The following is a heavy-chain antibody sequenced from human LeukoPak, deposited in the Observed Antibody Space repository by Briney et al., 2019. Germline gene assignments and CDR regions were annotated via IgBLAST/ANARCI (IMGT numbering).Heavy chain of an antibody. J-gene: IGHJ6*03. CDR2: IYPGDSDT. Sequence: GESLKISCKGSGYSFTSYWIGWVRQMPGKGLEWMGIIYPGDSDTRYSPSFQGQVTISADKSISTAYLQWSSLKSSDPAMYYCARPVPQVNYHYYYYYLDGWGKGTTVTVSS. CDR3: ARPVPQVNYHYYYYYLDG. D-gene: IGHD5-24*01. V-gene: IGHV5-51*01. CDR1: GYSFTSYW.